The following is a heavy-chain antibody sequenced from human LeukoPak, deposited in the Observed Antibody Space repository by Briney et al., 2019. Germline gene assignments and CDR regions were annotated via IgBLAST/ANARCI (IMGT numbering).Heavy chain of an antibody. Sequence: GGSLRLSCAVSGFTFNNYAMSWVRQAPGKGLEWVSAISDSGGDTYYADSVKGRFTISRDNFKNTLYLQMNSLRAEDTATYYCAKRIQYGSSAAYFDYWGQGTLVTVSS. D-gene: IGHD6-6*01. V-gene: IGHV3-23*01. CDR3: AKRIQYGSSAAYFDY. J-gene: IGHJ4*02. CDR2: ISDSGGDT. CDR1: GFTFNNYA.